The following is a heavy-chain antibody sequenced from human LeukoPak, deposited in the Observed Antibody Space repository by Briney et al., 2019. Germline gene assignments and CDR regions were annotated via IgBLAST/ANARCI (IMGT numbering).Heavy chain of an antibody. V-gene: IGHV4-31*03. CDR3: SRGLDSRKLGY. CDR2: IHPSGML. CDR1: GASFNSDDQY. D-gene: IGHD3-22*01. Sequence: SETLSLTCTVSGASFNSDDQYWNWIRQSPGRGLEWIGSIHPSGMLYNNPSLESRVTMSRDTSKNQFSLNLNSVAAADTAVYFCSRGLDSRKLGYWGQGILVTVSS. J-gene: IGHJ4*02.